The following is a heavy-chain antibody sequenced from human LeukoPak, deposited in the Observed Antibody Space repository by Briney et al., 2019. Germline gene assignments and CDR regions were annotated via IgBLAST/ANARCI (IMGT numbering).Heavy chain of an antibody. CDR3: ARDVGATSHNWFDP. J-gene: IGHJ5*02. Sequence: SETLSLTCTVSGGSISSHYWNWIRQPPGKGLEWIGYIYNSGSTNYNPSLKSRVTISEDTSKKQFSLKLSSVTAADTAVYYCARDVGATSHNWFDPWGQGTLVTVSS. CDR1: GGSISSHY. CDR2: IYNSGST. D-gene: IGHD1-26*01. V-gene: IGHV4-59*11.